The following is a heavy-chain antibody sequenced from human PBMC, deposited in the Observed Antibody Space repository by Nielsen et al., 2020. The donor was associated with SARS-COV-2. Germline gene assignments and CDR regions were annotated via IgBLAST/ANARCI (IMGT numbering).Heavy chain of an antibody. CDR3: ARDLDGAAAGQS. J-gene: IGHJ4*02. CDR1: GGSISSYY. D-gene: IGHD6-13*01. V-gene: IGHV4-59*01. Sequence: SETLSFTCTVSGGSISSYYWSWIRQPPGKGLEWIGYIYYSGSTNYNPSLKSRVTISVDTSKNQFSLKLSSVTAADTAVYYCARDLDGAAAGQSWGQGTLVTASS. CDR2: IYYSGST.